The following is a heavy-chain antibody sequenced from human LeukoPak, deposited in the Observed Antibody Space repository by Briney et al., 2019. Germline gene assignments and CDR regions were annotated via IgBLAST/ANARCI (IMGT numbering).Heavy chain of an antibody. CDR1: GYTFTGYY. CDR2: INPNSGGT. V-gene: IGHV1-2*02. J-gene: IGHJ3*02. D-gene: IGHD1-14*01. CDR3: ASLTTANAFDI. Sequence: ASVKVSCKASGYTFTGYYMHWVRQAPGQGLEWMGWINPNSGGTNYAQKFQGRVTVTRDTSISTVYLELSSLRSDDTAVYYCASLTTANAFDIWGQGTMVTVSS.